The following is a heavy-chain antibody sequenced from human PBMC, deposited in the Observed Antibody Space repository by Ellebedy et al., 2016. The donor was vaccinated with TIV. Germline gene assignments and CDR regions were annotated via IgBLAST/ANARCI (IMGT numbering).Heavy chain of an antibody. Sequence: GESLKISCAASGFTFRRFWMSWVRQAPGKGLEWVANIEPDGSEKYYVASVKGRFTISRDNANASLFLQMNRLRAEDTAVYYCARDGGEDGDSFSGHFDSWGQGTLVTVSS. CDR1: GFTFRRFW. J-gene: IGHJ4*02. D-gene: IGHD2-21*01. CDR2: IEPDGSEK. V-gene: IGHV3-7*03. CDR3: ARDGGEDGDSFSGHFDS.